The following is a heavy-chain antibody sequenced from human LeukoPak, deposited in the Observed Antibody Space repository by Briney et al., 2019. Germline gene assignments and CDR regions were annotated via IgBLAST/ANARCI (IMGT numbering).Heavy chain of an antibody. D-gene: IGHD3-10*01. CDR3: AKIYGSGNHYTDY. J-gene: IGHJ4*02. V-gene: IGHV3-20*04. Sequence: GGSLRLSCATSGFTFDDHGLSWVRQAPGKGLEWVSGINWNSGSKRYAASVKGRFAISRDNSKNTLYLQMNSLRAEDTAVYYCAKIYGSGNHYTDYWGQGTLVTVSS. CDR2: INWNSGSK. CDR1: GFTFDDHG.